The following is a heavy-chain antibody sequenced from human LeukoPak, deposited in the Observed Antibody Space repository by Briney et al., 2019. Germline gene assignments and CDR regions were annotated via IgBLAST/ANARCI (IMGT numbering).Heavy chain of an antibody. CDR1: GDSVSSNSAA. Sequence: SQTLSLTCAIFGDSVSSNSAAWNWIRQSALRGLEWLGRTYYRSKWHNDYGVSVKGRITIIPDTSQNQFSLHLNSVTPEDTAVYYCARTNSGPWGQGTLVTVSS. J-gene: IGHJ5*02. CDR3: ARTNSGP. CDR2: TYYRSKWHN. V-gene: IGHV6-1*01. D-gene: IGHD1-14*01.